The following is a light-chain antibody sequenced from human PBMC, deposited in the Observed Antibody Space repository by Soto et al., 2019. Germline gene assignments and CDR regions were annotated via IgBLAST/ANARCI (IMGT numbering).Light chain of an antibody. CDR3: ASYSTTSTPYV. V-gene: IGLV2-14*01. J-gene: IGLJ1*01. CDR2: EVI. Sequence: QSVLTQPASVSGSPGQSITSSCTGTSSDIGGYNYVSWYQQHPGKAPKLMVYEVINRPSGVSHRFSGARSGNTAFLTISGPQAEDEAVYYCASYSTTSTPYVFGTGTKVTV. CDR1: SSDIGGYNY.